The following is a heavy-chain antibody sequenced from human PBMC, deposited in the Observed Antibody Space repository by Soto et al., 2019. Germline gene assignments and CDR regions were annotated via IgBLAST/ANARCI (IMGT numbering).Heavy chain of an antibody. J-gene: IGHJ6*02. CDR1: GFIFRSYT. V-gene: IGHV3-30-3*01. CDR2: ISYDGSNK. Sequence: PGGSLRLSCSASGFIFRSYTLYWVRQAPGKGLEWVAVISYDGSNKYYADSVKGRFTISRDNSKNTLYLQMNSLRAEDTAVYYCARELQMVRGVPHYGMDVWGQGTTVTVSS. D-gene: IGHD3-10*01. CDR3: ARELQMVRGVPHYGMDV.